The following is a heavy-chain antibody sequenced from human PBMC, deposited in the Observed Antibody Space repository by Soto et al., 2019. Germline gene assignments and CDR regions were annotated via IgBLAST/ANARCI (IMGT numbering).Heavy chain of an antibody. D-gene: IGHD6-6*01. Sequence: GGSLRLSCAASGFTFRSYDMHWVRQATGKGLEWVSAIGTAGDPYYPGSVKGRFNISRENAKNSLYLQMNSLRAGDTAVYYCARGMAKGPARPTDALDIWGQGTMVTVSS. CDR2: IGTAGDP. CDR3: ARGMAKGPARPTDALDI. CDR1: GFTFRSYD. V-gene: IGHV3-13*05. J-gene: IGHJ3*02.